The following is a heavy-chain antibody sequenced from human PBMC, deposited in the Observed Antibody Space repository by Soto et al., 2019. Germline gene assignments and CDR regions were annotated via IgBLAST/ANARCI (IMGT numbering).Heavy chain of an antibody. CDR1: GFTFSSYS. CDR3: ARESAARPIAYYYCYYGMDA. J-gene: IGHJ6*02. Sequence: PGGSLRLSCAASGFTFSSYSMNWVRQAPGKGLEWVSSISSSSSYIYYADSVKGRFTISRDNAKNPLYLQMTSLRAEDPAVYYFARESAARPIAYYYCYYGMDAWGQGTTVPGS. D-gene: IGHD6-6*01. V-gene: IGHV3-21*01. CDR2: ISSSSSYI.